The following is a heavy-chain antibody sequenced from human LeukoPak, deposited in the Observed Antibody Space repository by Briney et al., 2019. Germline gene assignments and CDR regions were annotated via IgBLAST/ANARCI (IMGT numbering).Heavy chain of an antibody. CDR3: ARDEIYCSGGSSYSFDY. D-gene: IGHD2-15*01. Sequence: ASVKVSCKASGYTFTSYYMHWVRQAPGQGLEWMGIINPSGGSTSYAQKFQGRVTMTRDTSTSTVYMELSSLRSEDTAVYYCARDEIYCSGGSSYSFDYWGQGTLVTVSS. J-gene: IGHJ4*02. V-gene: IGHV1-46*01. CDR1: GYTFTSYY. CDR2: INPSGGST.